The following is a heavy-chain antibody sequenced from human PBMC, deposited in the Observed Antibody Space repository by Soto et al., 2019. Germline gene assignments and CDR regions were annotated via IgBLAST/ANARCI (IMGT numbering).Heavy chain of an antibody. CDR3: ARVGGARAAPRVWPY. CDR1: GYTFTSYG. J-gene: IGHJ4*02. Sequence: ASVKVSCKASGYTFTSYGISWVRQAPGQGLEWMAWINPYNGNTKYAEKFLGRVTVTADTSTATAYMEVRSLTSDDTAVFYCARVGGARAAPRVWPYWGQGTPVTVSS. CDR2: INPYNGNT. D-gene: IGHD3-16*01. V-gene: IGHV1-18*01.